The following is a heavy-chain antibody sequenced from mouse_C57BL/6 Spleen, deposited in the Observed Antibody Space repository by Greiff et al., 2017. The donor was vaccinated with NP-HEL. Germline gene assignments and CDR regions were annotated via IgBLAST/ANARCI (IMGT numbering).Heavy chain of an antibody. CDR2: ISSGGSYT. CDR1: GFTFSSYG. V-gene: IGHV5-6*01. D-gene: IGHD1-1*01. J-gene: IGHJ1*03. CDR3: ARQDTTVVATSYWYFDV. Sequence: EVMLVESGGDLVKPGGSLKLSCAASGFTFSSYGMSWVRQTPDKRLEWVATISSGGSYTYYPDSVKGRFTISRDNAKNTLYLQMSSLKSEDTAMYYCARQDTTVVATSYWYFDVWGTGTTVTVSS.